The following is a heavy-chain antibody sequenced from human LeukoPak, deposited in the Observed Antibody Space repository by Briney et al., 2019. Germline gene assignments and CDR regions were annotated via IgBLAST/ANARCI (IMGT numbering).Heavy chain of an antibody. J-gene: IGHJ4*02. CDR2: IYYSGST. Sequence: PSETLSLTCTVSGGSISSSSYYWGWIRQPPGKGLGWIGSIYYSGSTYYNPSLKSRVTISVDTSKNQFSLKLSSVTAADTAVYYCXRHGWYGGLPDCWGQGTLVTVSS. CDR3: XRHGWYGGLPDC. CDR1: GGSISSSSYY. V-gene: IGHV4-39*01. D-gene: IGHD1-26*01.